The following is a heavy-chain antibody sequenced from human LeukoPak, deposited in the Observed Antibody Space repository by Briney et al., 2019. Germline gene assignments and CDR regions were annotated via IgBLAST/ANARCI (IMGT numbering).Heavy chain of an antibody. CDR2: ISSSGTTI. J-gene: IGHJ3*02. Sequence: PGGSLRLSCAASGFTFSSYEMNWVRQAPGKGLEWVSYISSSGTTIYYADSVKGRFTTSRDNAKNSLYLQMNSLRAEDTAVYYCARGGYSSGWYYHAFDIWGQGTMVTVSS. V-gene: IGHV3-48*03. CDR1: GFTFSSYE. CDR3: ARGGYSSGWYYHAFDI. D-gene: IGHD6-19*01.